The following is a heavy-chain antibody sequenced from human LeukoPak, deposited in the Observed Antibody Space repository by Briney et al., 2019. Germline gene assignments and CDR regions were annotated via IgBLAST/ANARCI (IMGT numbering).Heavy chain of an antibody. Sequence: SDTLSLTCTVSGGSITSSSYHWGWIPQPPGKELEWIGSIYYSGNTYYKPSLKSRVTISVDTSRNQFSLKLSSVTAADTAVYYCARDEGSNNLDYWGQRTLVTVSS. J-gene: IGHJ4*02. CDR2: IYYSGNT. CDR3: ARDEGSNNLDY. CDR1: GGSITSSSYH. D-gene: IGHD1-14*01. V-gene: IGHV4-39*02.